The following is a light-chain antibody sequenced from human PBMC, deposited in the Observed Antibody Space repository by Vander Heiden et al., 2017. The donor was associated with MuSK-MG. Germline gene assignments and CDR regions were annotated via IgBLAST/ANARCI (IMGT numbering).Light chain of an antibody. CDR2: GAS. J-gene: IGKJ5*01. CDR3: QQYKNWPPIT. CDR1: QSVGSN. Sequence: EIVMTQSPATLSVSPGERATLSCRASQSVGSNLAWYQQKPGQAPRLLIYGASTRATGIPARFSGSGYGTEFTLAISSLQSEDFAVYYCQQYKNWPPITFGQRTRLVIK. V-gene: IGKV3-15*01.